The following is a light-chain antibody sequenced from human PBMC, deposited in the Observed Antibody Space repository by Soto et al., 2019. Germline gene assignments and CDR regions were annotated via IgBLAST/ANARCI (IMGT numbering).Light chain of an antibody. CDR2: GAS. Sequence: DIVLTQSPGTLSLSPGERATLSCRASQSVSSSYLAWYQQKPGQAPRLLIYGASNRATGIPDRFSGSGSGTDFTLTISRLEPEDCAVYYCQQYDNSPLTFGGGTKVEIK. CDR1: QSVSSSY. J-gene: IGKJ4*01. CDR3: QQYDNSPLT. V-gene: IGKV3-20*01.